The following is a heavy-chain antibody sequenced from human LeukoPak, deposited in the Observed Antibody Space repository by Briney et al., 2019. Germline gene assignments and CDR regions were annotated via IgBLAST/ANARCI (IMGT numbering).Heavy chain of an antibody. CDR2: ISGGSSDL. CDR1: GFTFSTYS. J-gene: IGHJ4*02. Sequence: GGSLRLSCAASGFTFSTYSMNWVRQAPGKGLEWISYISGGSSDLHYADSVKGRFTISRDNAKNSLYLQMNSLRDEDTAVYYCVRDPVRRFDYWGQGALVTVSS. CDR3: VRDPVRRFDY. V-gene: IGHV3-48*02. D-gene: IGHD3-10*01.